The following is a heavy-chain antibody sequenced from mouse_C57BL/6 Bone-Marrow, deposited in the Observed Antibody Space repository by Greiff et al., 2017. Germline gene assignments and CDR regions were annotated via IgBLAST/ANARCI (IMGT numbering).Heavy chain of an antibody. CDR3: ARRDYRKRGFAY. V-gene: IGHV1-81*01. CDR2: IYPRSGNT. Sequence: LQESGAELARPGASVKLSCKASGYTFSSYGISWVKQRTGQGLEWIGEIYPRSGNTYYNEKFKGKATLTADKSSSTAYMELRSLTSEDSAVYFCARRDYRKRGFAYWGQGTLVTVSA. D-gene: IGHD2-14*01. J-gene: IGHJ3*01. CDR1: GYTFSSYG.